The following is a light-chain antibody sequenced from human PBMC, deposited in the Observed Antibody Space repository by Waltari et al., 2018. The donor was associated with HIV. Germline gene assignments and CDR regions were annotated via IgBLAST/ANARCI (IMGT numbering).Light chain of an antibody. CDR3: LLSFSGVRV. CDR1: TGSVSRKHY. Sequence: QAVVTQPPSLSVSPGGTVTVPCASFTGSVSRKHYVHWIQLKPGQAPRTLIYDTEKRHPWTAGRFSGSLVGGRAALTLSGALTDDEADYYCLLSFSGVRVFGGGTKLTV. V-gene: IGLV7-46*01. CDR2: DTE. J-gene: IGLJ3*02.